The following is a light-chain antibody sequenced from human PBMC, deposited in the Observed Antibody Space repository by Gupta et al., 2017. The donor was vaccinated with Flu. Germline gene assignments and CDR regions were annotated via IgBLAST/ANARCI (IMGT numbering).Light chain of an antibody. V-gene: IGLV2-14*01. Sequence: QSALTQPASGSGSPVHSNAISCTGPRSDVGGYDYVSWYQQHPGKAPKLILFEVRCRPGGMFHRVSGSKSGDTASLTISGLLAEEEAFYYCSSYTSTNTVVVFGGGTKLTVL. CDR1: RSDVGGYDY. CDR3: SSYTSTNTVVV. J-gene: IGLJ2*01. CDR2: EVR.